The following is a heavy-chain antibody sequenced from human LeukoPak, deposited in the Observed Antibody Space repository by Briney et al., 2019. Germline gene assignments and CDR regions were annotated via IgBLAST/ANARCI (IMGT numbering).Heavy chain of an antibody. J-gene: IGHJ4*02. Sequence: GESLKISCAASGFTFSNYEMNWVRQTPGKGLEWVSYISDHGKRRNYVDSVKGRFTISRDNAKNSLYLQMSSLRVEDTAVYFCARARIAAPLLDYWGQGTLVTVSS. CDR1: GFTFSNYE. D-gene: IGHD6-13*01. CDR2: ISDHGKRR. V-gene: IGHV3-48*03. CDR3: ARARIAAPLLDY.